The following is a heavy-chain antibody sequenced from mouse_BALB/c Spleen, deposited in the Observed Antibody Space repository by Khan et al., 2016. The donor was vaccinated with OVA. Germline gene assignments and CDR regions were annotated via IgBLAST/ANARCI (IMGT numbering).Heavy chain of an antibody. V-gene: IGHV3-5*02. Sequence: EVQLQESGPGLVKPSQTVSLTCTVTGISITTGNYRWAWIRQFPENKLEWIGYIYYSGTITYNPSLTSRTTITRATSKNPFFLEMNSLTAEDTATYYCAREHYGSFYAKDYWCQGTSVTVSS. D-gene: IGHD1-1*01. J-gene: IGHJ4*01. CDR2: IYYSGTI. CDR1: GISITTGNYR. CDR3: AREHYGSFYAKDY.